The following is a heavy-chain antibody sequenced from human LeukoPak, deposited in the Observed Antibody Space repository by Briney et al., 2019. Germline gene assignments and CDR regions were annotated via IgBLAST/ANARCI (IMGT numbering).Heavy chain of an antibody. CDR1: GYSFTNYW. CDR2: IYPGDSDT. CDR3: AKQRLRGVSFFDD. J-gene: IGHJ4*02. D-gene: IGHD3-10*01. Sequence: GEXLKISCKGSGYSFTNYWIGWVRQMPGKGMEWMGIIYPGDSDTRYNPSFQGQVTISADKSISTAYLQWSNLKASDTATYYCAKQRLRGVSFFDDWGQGTLVTVSS. V-gene: IGHV5-51*01.